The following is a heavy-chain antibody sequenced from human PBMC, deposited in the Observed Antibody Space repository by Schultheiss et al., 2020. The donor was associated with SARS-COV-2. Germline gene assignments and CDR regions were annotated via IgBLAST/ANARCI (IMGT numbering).Heavy chain of an antibody. D-gene: IGHD2-21*02. J-gene: IGHJ4*02. CDR2: IYYSGST. CDR3: ASQFGCGGDCYRFFDY. V-gene: IGHV4-59*12. CDR1: GGSISSYY. Sequence: SETLSLTCTVSGGSISSYYWSWIRQPPGKGLEWIGYIYYSGSTNYNPSLKSRVTISVDTSKNQFSLKLSSVTAADTAVYYCASQFGCGGDCYRFFDYWGQGTLVTVSS.